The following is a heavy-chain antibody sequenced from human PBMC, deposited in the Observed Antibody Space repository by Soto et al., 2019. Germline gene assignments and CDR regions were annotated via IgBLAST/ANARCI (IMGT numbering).Heavy chain of an antibody. CDR3: ARAYRYYYGMDV. J-gene: IGHJ6*02. V-gene: IGHV1-8*01. CDR2: MNPNSGNT. Sequence: ASVKVSCKASGYTFTSYDINWLRQATGQGLEWMGWMNPNSGNTGYAQKFQGRVTMTRNTSISTAYMELSSLRSEDTAVYYCARAYRYYYGMDVWGQGTTVTVSS. CDR1: GYTFTSYD.